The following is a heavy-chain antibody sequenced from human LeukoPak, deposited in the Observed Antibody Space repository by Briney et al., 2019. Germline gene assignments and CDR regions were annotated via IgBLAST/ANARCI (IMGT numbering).Heavy chain of an antibody. D-gene: IGHD2-2*01. Sequence: SETLSLTCAVYGGSFSGYYWSWIRQPPGKGVEWIGEINHSGSTNYNPSLKSRVTISVDTSKNQFSLKLSSVTAADTAVYYCARRCSSTSCYVPYYYMDVWGKGTTVTVSS. CDR2: INHSGST. J-gene: IGHJ6*03. CDR1: GGSFSGYY. V-gene: IGHV4-34*01. CDR3: ARRCSSTSCYVPYYYMDV.